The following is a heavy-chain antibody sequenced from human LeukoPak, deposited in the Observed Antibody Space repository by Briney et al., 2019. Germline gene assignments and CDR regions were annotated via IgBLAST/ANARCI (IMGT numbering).Heavy chain of an antibody. CDR2: ISYDGSNK. CDR1: GFTFSSYA. Sequence: GGSLRLSCAASGFTFSSYAMHWVRQAPGKGLEWVAVISYDGSNKYYADSVKGRFTISRDNSKNTLYLQMNSLRAEDTAVYYCAIHVEMATHRGNWGQGTLVTVSS. CDR3: AIHVEMATHRGN. J-gene: IGHJ4*02. D-gene: IGHD5-24*01. V-gene: IGHV3-30-3*01.